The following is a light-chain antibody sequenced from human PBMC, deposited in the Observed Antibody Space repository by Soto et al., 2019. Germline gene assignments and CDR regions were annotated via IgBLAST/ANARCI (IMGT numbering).Light chain of an antibody. V-gene: IGKV3-11*01. J-gene: IGKJ5*01. Sequence: VLTQSPATLSLSPPETSTTSLRASQSIHTSLAWYQQKPGQPPRLVVYDSTLRANRVPDGFGGSRSGTEFTLTIKNLEPEDFAVYYCQQSNVWPPINCGKGQRREIK. CDR1: QSIHTS. CDR3: QQSNVWPPIN. CDR2: DST.